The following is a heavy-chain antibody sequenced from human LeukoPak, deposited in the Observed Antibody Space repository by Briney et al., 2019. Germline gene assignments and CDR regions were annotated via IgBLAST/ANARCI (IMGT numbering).Heavy chain of an antibody. J-gene: IGHJ4*02. CDR1: GYTFTSYY. V-gene: IGHV1-46*01. Sequence: ASVKVSCKASGYTFTSYYMHWVRQAPGQGLEWMGIINPSGGSTSYAQKFQGRVTTTRDTSTSTVYMELSSLRSEDTAVYYCARDREGYGGKPSALKEYYFDYWGQGTLVTVSS. CDR3: ARDREGYGGKPSALKEYYFDY. CDR2: INPSGGST. D-gene: IGHD4-23*01.